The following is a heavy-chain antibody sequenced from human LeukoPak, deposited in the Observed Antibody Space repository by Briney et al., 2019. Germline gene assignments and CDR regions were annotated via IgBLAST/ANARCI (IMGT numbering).Heavy chain of an antibody. Sequence: QPGRSLRISCTASGFTFGDYAMNWVRQAPGKGLEGVGFIRSKTYGGTTAYAASVRGRFTISRDDSKNIAYLQMNSLKTEDTGVYYCSRQIRATTDYFDYWGQGTLVTVSS. CDR3: SRQIRATTDYFDY. V-gene: IGHV3-49*04. CDR1: GFTFGDYA. J-gene: IGHJ4*02. D-gene: IGHD5-12*01. CDR2: IRSKTYGGTT.